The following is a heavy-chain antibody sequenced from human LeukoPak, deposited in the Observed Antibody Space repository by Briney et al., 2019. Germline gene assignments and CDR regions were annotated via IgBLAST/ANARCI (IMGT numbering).Heavy chain of an antibody. J-gene: IGHJ4*02. Sequence: GGSLRLSCAASGFTFSSHAMNWVRQAPGKGLEWVSGISWNSGSIGYADSVKGRFTISRDNAKNSLYLQMNSLRAEDTALYYCAKSLFDYYFDSSGYCIDYWGQGTLVTVSS. CDR1: GFTFSSHA. CDR3: AKSLFDYYFDSSGYCIDY. CDR2: ISWNSGSI. V-gene: IGHV3-9*01. D-gene: IGHD3-22*01.